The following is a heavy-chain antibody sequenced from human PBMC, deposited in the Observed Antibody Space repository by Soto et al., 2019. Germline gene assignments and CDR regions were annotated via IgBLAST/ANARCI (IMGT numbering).Heavy chain of an antibody. CDR2: IKSKSDGGTT. V-gene: IGHV3-15*01. CDR1: GFPFSDAW. CDR3: TTDLWRIAVVVGSTGYFNP. D-gene: IGHD2-15*01. J-gene: IGHJ5*02. Sequence: GGPLSLSCAASGFPFSDAWMSWVRQAPGKGLDWVGRIKSKSDGGTTEYAAPVRGRFTISRDDSKNTLYLQMNSLKTEDTAVYYCTTDLWRIAVVVGSTGYFNPWGQGTPVTVSS.